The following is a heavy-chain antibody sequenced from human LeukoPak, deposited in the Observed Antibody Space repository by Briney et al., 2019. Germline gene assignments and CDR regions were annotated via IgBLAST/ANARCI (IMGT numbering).Heavy chain of an antibody. D-gene: IGHD3-10*01. CDR1: RFTFSNYW. V-gene: IGHV4-34*08. CDR3: ARPYTPMVRGVMRL. CDR2: INHSGST. J-gene: IGHJ4*02. Sequence: GSLRLSCAASRFTFSNYWMNWFRQAPGKGLEWIGEINHSGSTNYNPSLKSRVVMSVDTSKNQFSLKVASVTAADAAVYFCARPYTPMVRGVMRLWGQGTVVAVSS.